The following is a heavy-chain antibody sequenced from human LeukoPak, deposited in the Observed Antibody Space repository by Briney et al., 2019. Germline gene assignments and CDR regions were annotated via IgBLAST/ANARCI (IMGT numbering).Heavy chain of an antibody. Sequence: GGSLRLSCIASGDTFSCYAMSWVRQAPGKGLEWVSTLIAGGGVTYIADSVKGRFTITRDNSKNTLHLQMNSLGAEDTAVYYCAKSVVRDSRSFFDPWGPGTLVTVSS. CDR2: LIAGGGVT. V-gene: IGHV3-23*01. J-gene: IGHJ5*02. D-gene: IGHD3-10*01. CDR1: GDTFSCYA. CDR3: AKSVVRDSRSFFDP.